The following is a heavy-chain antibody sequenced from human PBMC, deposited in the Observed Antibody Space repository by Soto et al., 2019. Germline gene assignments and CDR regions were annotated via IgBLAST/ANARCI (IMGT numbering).Heavy chain of an antibody. D-gene: IGHD3-10*01. CDR1: GYTFTRYY. CDR2: INPRGGST. V-gene: IGHV1-46*04. Sequence: ASVKVSCKASGYTFTRYYMHWVRQAPGQGLERMGIINPRGGSTSYAQRLQGRVTMTRDTSTSTVDMELSSLRSEDTAVYYCARVLHYYGSGSYYTADAFDIWGQGTMVTVSS. J-gene: IGHJ3*02. CDR3: ARVLHYYGSGSYYTADAFDI.